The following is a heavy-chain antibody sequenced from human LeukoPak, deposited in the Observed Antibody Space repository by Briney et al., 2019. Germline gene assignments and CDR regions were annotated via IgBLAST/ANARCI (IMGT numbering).Heavy chain of an antibody. CDR1: GYTFTSYD. J-gene: IGHJ4*02. D-gene: IGHD3-3*01. Sequence: ASVKVSCKASGYTFTSYDINWVRQATGQGLEWMGWMNSNSGITGYAQKFQGRVTMTRNTSISTAYMELSSLRSEDTAVYYCARAARITIFGVVIATFFDYWGQGTLVTVSS. V-gene: IGHV1-8*01. CDR2: MNSNSGIT. CDR3: ARAARITIFGVVIATFFDY.